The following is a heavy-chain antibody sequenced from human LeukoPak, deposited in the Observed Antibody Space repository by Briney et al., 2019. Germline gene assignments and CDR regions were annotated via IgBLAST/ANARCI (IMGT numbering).Heavy chain of an antibody. V-gene: IGHV4-31*03. CDR1: GGSISSGGYS. CDR3: ARDNSGFDY. D-gene: IGHD1-26*01. Sequence: SETLSLTCTVSGGSISSGGYSWSWIRQHPGKGLEWIGYIYYRGRTYYTPSLKSRVTISVDTSKNQFSLKLSSVTAADTAVYYCARDNSGFDYWGQGTLVTVSS. J-gene: IGHJ4*02. CDR2: IYYRGRT.